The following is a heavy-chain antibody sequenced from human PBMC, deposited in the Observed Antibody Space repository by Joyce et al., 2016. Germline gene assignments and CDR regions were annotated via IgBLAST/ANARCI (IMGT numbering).Heavy chain of an antibody. CDR3: VRGISARPGGPNWFDP. Sequence: EVQLVESGGGLVQHGGSLRLSCAASGFSFSGYWIHWVRQAPVKGLVWVSRINTDGSSTRFADSVKGRFTISRDNAKNTLYLQMNSLRAEDTAVYYCVRGISARPGGPNWFDPWGQGTLVTVSS. CDR2: INTDGSST. J-gene: IGHJ5*02. D-gene: IGHD6-6*01. CDR1: GFSFSGYW. V-gene: IGHV3-74*01.